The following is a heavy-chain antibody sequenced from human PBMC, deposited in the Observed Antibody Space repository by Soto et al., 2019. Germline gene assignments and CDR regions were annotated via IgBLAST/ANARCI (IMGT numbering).Heavy chain of an antibody. Sequence: EVQLLESGGGLVQPGGSLRLSCAASGFTFSIYAMSWVRQAPGRGLEWLSTFPGGGGRSYYADSVRGRFTISRDNSKNTLYLHMNSLRVEDAAVYFCARDLCVWYFDLWGRGTLVVVSS. V-gene: IGHV3-23*01. J-gene: IGHJ2*01. CDR1: GFTFSIYA. CDR2: FPGGGGRS. CDR3: ARDLCVWYFDL.